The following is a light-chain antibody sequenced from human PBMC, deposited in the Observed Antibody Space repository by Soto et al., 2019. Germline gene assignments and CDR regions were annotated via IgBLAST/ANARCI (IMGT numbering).Light chain of an antibody. CDR2: GAS. J-gene: IGKJ5*01. CDR3: QQYNNWPPA. CDR1: QSVSSN. Sequence: EIVMTQSPATLSVSPGERATLSCRASQSVSSNLAWYQQKPGQAPRLLIYGASTRATGIPARFSGSGSGTEFTLTISSLQSEDFVVYYCQQYNNWPPAFGQGTRLE. V-gene: IGKV3-15*01.